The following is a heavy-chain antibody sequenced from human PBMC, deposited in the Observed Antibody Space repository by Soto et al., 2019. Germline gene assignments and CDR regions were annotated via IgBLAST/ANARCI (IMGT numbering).Heavy chain of an antibody. V-gene: IGHV3-23*01. D-gene: IGHD6-19*01. CDR3: ARDKSSSGWYYYYGMDV. CDR1: GLSFSTYT. Sequence: PGGSLRLSCAASGLSFSTYTMNWVRQPPGKGLEWASSITCSGGSTFYADSAKGRFTISRDNSKNTLYLQMNSLRAEDTAVYYCARDKSSSGWYYYYGMDVWGQGTTVTVSS. CDR2: ITCSGGST. J-gene: IGHJ6*02.